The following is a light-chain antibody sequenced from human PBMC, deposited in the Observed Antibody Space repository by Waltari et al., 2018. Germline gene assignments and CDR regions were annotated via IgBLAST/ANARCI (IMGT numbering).Light chain of an antibody. CDR2: WAS. Sequence: DIVMTQSPDSLAVSLGERATINCKSSQSVLYSSDNKNYLAWYQQKPGQPPKLLFYWASTRESGVPDRFSGSGSGTDFTLIISSLQAEDVAVYYCQQHYTTPFTFGPGTTVDIK. CDR1: QSVLYSSDNKNY. V-gene: IGKV4-1*01. CDR3: QQHYTTPFT. J-gene: IGKJ3*01.